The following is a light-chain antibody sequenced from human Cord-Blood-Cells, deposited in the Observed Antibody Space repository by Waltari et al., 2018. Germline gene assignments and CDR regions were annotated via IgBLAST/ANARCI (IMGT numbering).Light chain of an antibody. J-gene: IGKJ2*03. CDR3: QQYGSSPS. Sequence: EIVLTQSPGTLSLSPGERANVSCRASQSVSSSYLAWYQQKPGQAPRLLIYGASSRATGIPDRFSGSGSGTDFTLTISRLEPEDFAVYYCQQYGSSPSFGQGTKLEIK. CDR1: QSVSSSY. V-gene: IGKV3-20*01. CDR2: GAS.